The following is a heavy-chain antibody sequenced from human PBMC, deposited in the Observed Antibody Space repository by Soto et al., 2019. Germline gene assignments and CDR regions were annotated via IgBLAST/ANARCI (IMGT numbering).Heavy chain of an antibody. CDR1: ITFSRFG. J-gene: IGHJ6*02. CDR3: ARDLTFDHYYGMDV. CDR2: IWFDGSNK. D-gene: IGHD3-9*01. V-gene: IGHV3-33*01. Sequence: QVQLVESGGGVVQPGRSLRLSCAASITFSRFGMHWVRQAPGKGLEWVAVIWFDGSNKYYSDSVKGRFTISRDNSKNTLYLRMNSLRDEDTAVYYCARDLTFDHYYGMDVWGQGTTVTVAS.